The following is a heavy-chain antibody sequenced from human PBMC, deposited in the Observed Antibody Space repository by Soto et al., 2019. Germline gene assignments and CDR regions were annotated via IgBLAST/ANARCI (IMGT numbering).Heavy chain of an antibody. J-gene: IGHJ4*02. V-gene: IGHV3-30*03. CDR2: VSNDGRSE. CDR3: ARESEDLTSNFDY. Sequence: QVQLVESGGGAVQPGRSLTLSCAASGFRFGAFGMHWVRQAPGKGLEWVAVVSNDGRSEHYADSVKGRFTISRDNAKNSLYLEMNSLRAEDTAVYYCARESEDLTSNFDYWGQGTLVTVSS. CDR1: GFRFGAFG.